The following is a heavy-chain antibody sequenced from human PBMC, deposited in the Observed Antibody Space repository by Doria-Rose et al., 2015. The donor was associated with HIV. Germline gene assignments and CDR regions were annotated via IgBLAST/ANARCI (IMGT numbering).Heavy chain of an antibody. J-gene: IGHJ4*02. D-gene: IGHD6-13*01. V-gene: IGHV2-26*01. CDR2: IFSDDER. CDR3: ARIKSSRWYHKYYFDF. Sequence: QVQLVQSGPVLVKPTETLTLTCTASGVSLSSPGMGVSWIRRPPGKALEWLANIFSDDERSYITSLKSRLTISRGTSKSQVVLTMTDMDPVDTATYYCARIKSSRWYHKYYFDFWGQGTLVIVSA. CDR1: GVSLSSPGMG.